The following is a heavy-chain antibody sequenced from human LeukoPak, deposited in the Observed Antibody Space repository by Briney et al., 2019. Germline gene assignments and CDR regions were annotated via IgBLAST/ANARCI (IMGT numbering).Heavy chain of an antibody. J-gene: IGHJ4*02. CDR1: GFTFGSYG. V-gene: IGHV3-30*02. Sequence: HAGGSLRLSCAASGFTFGSYGMHWVRQAPGKGLEWVAFIRYDGSKKYYADSVKGRFTISRDNSKNTLYLEMNSLRAEDKAVYYCARRNHYESKESDYWGQGTLVTVSS. CDR2: IRYDGSKK. CDR3: ARRNHYESKESDY. D-gene: IGHD3-22*01.